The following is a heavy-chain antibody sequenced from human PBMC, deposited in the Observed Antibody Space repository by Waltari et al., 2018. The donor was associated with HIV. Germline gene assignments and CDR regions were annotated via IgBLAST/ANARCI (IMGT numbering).Heavy chain of an antibody. CDR2: IKQDGSEK. J-gene: IGHJ6*02. Sequence: EVQLVESGGGLVQPGGSLRLSCAASGFTFSTYWMTWVRQAPGKGLGWLANIKQDGSEKYDADSVKGRFTVSRDNNKKSLYLQMSSLRAEDTAVYYCARDLKDYDFWSPVDVWGQGTTVTVSS. V-gene: IGHV3-7*01. D-gene: IGHD3-3*01. CDR3: ARDLKDYDFWSPVDV. CDR1: GFTFSTYW.